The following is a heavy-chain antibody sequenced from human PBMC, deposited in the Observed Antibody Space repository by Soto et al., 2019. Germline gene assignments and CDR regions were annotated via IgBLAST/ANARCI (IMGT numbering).Heavy chain of an antibody. CDR3: ARQGVSSSWPYYYYYGMDV. CDR2: IDPSDSYT. V-gene: IGHV5-10-1*01. CDR1: GYSFTSYW. D-gene: IGHD6-13*01. Sequence: PGESLKISCKGSGYSFTSYWISWVRQMPGKGLEWMGRIDPSDSYTDYSPSFQGHVTISADKSISTAYLQWSSLKASDTAMYYCARQGVSSSWPYYYYYGMDVWGQGTTVTVSS. J-gene: IGHJ6*02.